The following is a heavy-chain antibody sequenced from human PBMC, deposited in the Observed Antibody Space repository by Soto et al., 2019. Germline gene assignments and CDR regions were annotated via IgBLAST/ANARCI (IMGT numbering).Heavy chain of an antibody. J-gene: IGHJ4*02. CDR2: ISSTGYTI. V-gene: IGHV3-48*04. Sequence: GGSLRLSCAASGFTFNTYSMNWVHQAPGKGLEWVSYISSTGYTIYYADSVKGRFTISRDNAKNSLYLQMNSLRAEDTAVYYCARVGPEYYFDYWRQGTLVTVSS. CDR1: GFTFNTYS. CDR3: ARVGPEYYFDY.